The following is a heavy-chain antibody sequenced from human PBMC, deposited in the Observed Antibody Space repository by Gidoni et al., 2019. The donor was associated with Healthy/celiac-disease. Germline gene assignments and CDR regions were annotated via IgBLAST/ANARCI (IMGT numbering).Heavy chain of an antibody. Sequence: EVQLLESGGGLVQPGGSLRLSCSASGFTFSSYAMSWVRQAPGKGLEWVSAISGSGGSTYYADSVKGRFTISRDNSKNTLYLQMNSLRAEDTAVYYCAKAEGGVGATIADWGQGTLVTVSS. J-gene: IGHJ4*02. V-gene: IGHV3-23*01. CDR3: AKAEGGVGATIAD. CDR2: ISGSGGST. D-gene: IGHD1-26*01. CDR1: GFTFSSYA.